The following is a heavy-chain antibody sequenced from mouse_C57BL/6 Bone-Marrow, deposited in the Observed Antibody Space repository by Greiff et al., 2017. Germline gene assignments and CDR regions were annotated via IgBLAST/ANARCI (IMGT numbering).Heavy chain of an antibody. CDR3: TTYYSNYYYFDY. CDR2: IDPENGDT. V-gene: IGHV14-4*01. Sequence: EVKLQQSGAELVRPGASVKLSCTASGFNIKDDYMHWVKQRPEQGLEWIGWIDPENGDTEYASKFQGKATITADTSSNTAYLQLSSLTSEDTAVYYCTTYYSNYYYFDYWGQGTTLTVSS. CDR1: GFNIKDDY. J-gene: IGHJ2*01. D-gene: IGHD2-5*01.